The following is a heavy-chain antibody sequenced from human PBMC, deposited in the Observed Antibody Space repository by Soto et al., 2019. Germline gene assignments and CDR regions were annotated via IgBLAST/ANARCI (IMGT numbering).Heavy chain of an antibody. V-gene: IGHV2-5*02. D-gene: IGHD2-2*01. CDR2: IYWDDDK. CDR1: GVSLSTSGVG. CDR3: AHSRGYCSSTSCYEYFQH. Sequence: SGPTLVNPTQTLTLTCTLSGVSLSTSGVGVGWIRQPPGKAPEWLSLIYWDDDKRYNPSLKSRLTITKETSKNQVVLTMTNMDPVDTATYYCAHSRGYCSSTSCYEYFQHWGQGTLVTVSS. J-gene: IGHJ1*01.